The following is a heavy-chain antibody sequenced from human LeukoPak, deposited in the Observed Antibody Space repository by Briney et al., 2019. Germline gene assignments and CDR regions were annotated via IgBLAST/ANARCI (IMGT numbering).Heavy chain of an antibody. J-gene: IGHJ6*02. Sequence: PGGSLGLSCAASGFTFDDYGMSWVRQAPGKGLGWVSGINWNGGSTGYADSVKGRFTISRDNAKNSLYLQMNSLRAEDTALYHCARHSSSWYYQEYYYYGMDVWGQGTTVTVSS. CDR2: INWNGGST. CDR1: GFTFDDYG. V-gene: IGHV3-20*01. CDR3: ARHSSSWYYQEYYYYGMDV. D-gene: IGHD6-13*01.